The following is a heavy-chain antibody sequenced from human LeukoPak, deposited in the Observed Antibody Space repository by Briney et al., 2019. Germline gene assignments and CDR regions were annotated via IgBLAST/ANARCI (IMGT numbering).Heavy chain of an antibody. J-gene: IGHJ5*02. V-gene: IGHV1-8*01. D-gene: IGHD6-19*01. CDR1: GYTFTSYD. CDR2: MNPNSCNT. Sequence: ASVKVSCKASGYTFTSYDINWVQQATGQGLEWMGWMNPNSCNTGYAQKFQGRVTMTRNTSISTAYMELSSLRSEDTAVYYCARGRGIAVAGKMNWFDPWGQGTLVTVSS. CDR3: ARGRGIAVAGKMNWFDP.